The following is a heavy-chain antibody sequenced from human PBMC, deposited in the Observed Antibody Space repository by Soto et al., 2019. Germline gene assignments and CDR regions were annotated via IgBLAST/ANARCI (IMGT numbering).Heavy chain of an antibody. J-gene: IGHJ4*02. V-gene: IGHV3-30-3*01. CDR3: ASLIVGATHFDY. CDR2: ISYDGSNK. Sequence: GGSLRLSCAASGFTFSSYAMHWVRQAPGKGLEWVAVISYDGSNKYYADSVKGRFTISRDNSKNTLYLQMNSLRAEDTAVYYCASLIVGATHFDYWGQGTLVTVSS. CDR1: GFTFSSYA. D-gene: IGHD1-26*01.